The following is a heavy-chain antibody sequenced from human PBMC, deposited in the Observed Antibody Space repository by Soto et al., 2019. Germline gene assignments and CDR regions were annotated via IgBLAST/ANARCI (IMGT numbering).Heavy chain of an antibody. CDR3: ARHLTYCSAGSCFSDYAYNGIYV. J-gene: IGHJ6*02. D-gene: IGHD2-15*01. V-gene: IGHV4-30-2*01. CDR1: GGSISRGAYF. Sequence: SETLSLTCAVSGGSISRGAYFWSWIRQPPGKGLEWIGYRYHSGSTYYNASLKSRVTISIDRSKNQFSLKLSSVTAADTAVYCCARHLTYCSAGSCFSDYAYNGIYVCSQGSSVTVS. CDR2: RYHSGST.